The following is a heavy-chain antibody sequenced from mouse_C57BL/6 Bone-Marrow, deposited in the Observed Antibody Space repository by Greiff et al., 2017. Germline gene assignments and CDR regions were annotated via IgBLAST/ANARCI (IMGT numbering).Heavy chain of an antibody. D-gene: IGHD1-1*01. CDR1: GYTFTSYW. Sequence: QVQLQQSGAELVRPGASVKLSCKASGYTFTSYWMHWVKQRPGQGLEWIGMIHPNSGSTNYNEKFKSKATLTVDKSSSTAYMQLSSLTSEDSAVYYCARQYYGSSLYYYAMDYWGQGTSVTVSS. CDR3: ARQYYGSSLYYYAMDY. J-gene: IGHJ4*01. CDR2: IHPNSGST. V-gene: IGHV1-64*01.